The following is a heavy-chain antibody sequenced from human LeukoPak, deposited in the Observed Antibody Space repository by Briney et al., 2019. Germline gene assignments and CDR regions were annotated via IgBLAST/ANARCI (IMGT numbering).Heavy chain of an antibody. D-gene: IGHD2-21*02. CDR2: IHYGGTT. Sequence: SETLSLTCTVSGGSICSGYYWAWIRQPPGKGLEWIGSIHYGGTTHYNPSLQSRVTISADTSKNQFALDLRSVTAADTAVYYCTRDIGDFVSDFWGQGTLVTVSS. CDR1: GGSICSGYY. CDR3: TRDIGDFVSDF. V-gene: IGHV4-39*02. J-gene: IGHJ4*02.